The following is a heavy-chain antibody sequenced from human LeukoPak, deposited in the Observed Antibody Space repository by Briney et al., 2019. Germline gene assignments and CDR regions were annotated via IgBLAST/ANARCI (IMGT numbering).Heavy chain of an antibody. CDR1: GYSFTKFW. CDR3: ARVSGYTPKYYGMDV. J-gene: IGHJ6*02. D-gene: IGHD3-3*01. Sequence: GESLKISCKGSGYSFTKFWIGWVRQMPGKGLEWMGIIYPGDSDTRYSPSFQGQVTISADKSISTAYLQWSSLKASDTAMYYCARVSGYTPKYYGMDVWGQGTTVTVSS. CDR2: IYPGDSDT. V-gene: IGHV5-51*01.